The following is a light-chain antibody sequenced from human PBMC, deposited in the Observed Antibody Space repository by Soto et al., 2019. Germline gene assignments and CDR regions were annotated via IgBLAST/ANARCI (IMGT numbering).Light chain of an antibody. Sequence: DIQMTQSPSSVSASVGDRVIISCRASQGIVTWLAWYQQRAGEAPRLLVYATSRLQRGVPSRFSGGGSGTDFTLTISSLQPEDSASYYCQQSDSFPLTFGGGTKVEIK. CDR1: QGIVTW. CDR2: ATS. V-gene: IGKV1-12*01. CDR3: QQSDSFPLT. J-gene: IGKJ4*01.